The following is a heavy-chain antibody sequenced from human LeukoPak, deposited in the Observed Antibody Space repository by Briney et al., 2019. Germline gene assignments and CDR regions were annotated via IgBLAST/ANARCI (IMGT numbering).Heavy chain of an antibody. CDR3: TRNNWFDP. CDR1: GGSLSGYY. J-gene: IGHJ5*02. CDR2: INHSGRT. Sequence: SETLSLTCGVYGGSLSGYYWSWIRQPPGKGLEWIGEINHSGRTNYNPSLKSRVTTSLDTSKNQFSLKLSSVTAADTAVYYCTRNNWFDPCGQGTLVTVSS. V-gene: IGHV4-34*01.